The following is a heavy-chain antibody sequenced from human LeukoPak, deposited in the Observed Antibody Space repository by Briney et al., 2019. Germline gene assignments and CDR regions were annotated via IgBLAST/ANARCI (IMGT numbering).Heavy chain of an antibody. D-gene: IGHD5-12*01. J-gene: IGHJ6*02. CDR3: ARTDPGSGYDFVGRWGYYYYGMDV. Sequence: GGSLRLSCAASGFTFSSYGMHWVRQAPGKGLEWVAVISYDGSNKYYADSVKGRFTISRDNSKNTLYLQMNSLRAEDTAVYYCARTDPGSGYDFVGRWGYYYYGMDVWGQGTTVTVSS. CDR2: ISYDGSNK. CDR1: GFTFSSYG. V-gene: IGHV3-30*03.